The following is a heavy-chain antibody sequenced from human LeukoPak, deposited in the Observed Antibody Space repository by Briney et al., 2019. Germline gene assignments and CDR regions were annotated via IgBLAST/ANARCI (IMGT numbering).Heavy chain of an antibody. V-gene: IGHV3-30*03. J-gene: IGHJ4*02. CDR1: GFTFSSYG. Sequence: PGRSLRLSCAASGFTFSSYGMHWVRQAPGKGLEWVAVRSYDGSNKYYADSVKGRFTIYRDNSKNTLYLQMNSLRAEDTAVYYCAINRGRALSSSPLPVSWGQGTLVTVSS. CDR2: RSYDGSNK. CDR3: AINRGRALSSSPLPVS. D-gene: IGHD6-13*01.